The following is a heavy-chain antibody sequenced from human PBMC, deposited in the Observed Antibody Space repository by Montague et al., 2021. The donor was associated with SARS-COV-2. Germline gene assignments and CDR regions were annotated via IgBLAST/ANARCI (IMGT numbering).Heavy chain of an antibody. Sequence: PALVKPTQTLTLTCTFSGFSLSTSGVCVSWIRQPPGKALEWLALIDWDDDKYYSTYLKTRLTISKDTSKDQVVLTMTNMDPVDTATYYCARIRDYDILTGSYSGFDYWGQGTLVTVSS. J-gene: IGHJ4*02. V-gene: IGHV2-70*01. CDR3: ARIRDYDILTGSYSGFDY. D-gene: IGHD3-9*01. CDR2: IDWDDDK. CDR1: GFSLSTSGVC.